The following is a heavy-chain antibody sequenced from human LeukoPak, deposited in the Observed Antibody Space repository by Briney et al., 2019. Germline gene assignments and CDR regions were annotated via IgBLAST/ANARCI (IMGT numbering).Heavy chain of an antibody. D-gene: IGHD1-1*01. CDR1: GFTFSDYY. V-gene: IGHV3-11*04. J-gene: IGHJ4*02. Sequence: GGSLRLSCAASGFTFSDYYMSWIRQAPGKGLEWVSYISSGSSTIYYADSVKGRFTISRDNAKNSLYLQMNSLRAEDTAVYYCARPGDRGGNWNDVGYFDYWGQGTLVTVSS. CDR2: ISSGSSTI. CDR3: ARPGDRGGNWNDVGYFDY.